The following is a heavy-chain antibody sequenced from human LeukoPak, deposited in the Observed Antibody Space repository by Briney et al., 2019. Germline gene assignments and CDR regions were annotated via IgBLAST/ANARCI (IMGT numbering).Heavy chain of an antibody. CDR1: GFTFSSYW. CDR2: INWNGGST. D-gene: IGHD3-9*01. Sequence: PGGSLRLSCAASGFTFSSYWMHWVRQAPGKGLEWVSGINWNGGSTGYADSVKGRFTISRDNAKNSLYLQMNSLRAEDTALYYCAKVYDILTGYYWVSYFDYWGQGTLVTVSS. V-gene: IGHV3-20*04. CDR3: AKVYDILTGYYWVSYFDY. J-gene: IGHJ4*02.